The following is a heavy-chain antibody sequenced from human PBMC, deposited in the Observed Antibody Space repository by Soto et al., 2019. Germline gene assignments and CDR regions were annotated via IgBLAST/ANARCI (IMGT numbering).Heavy chain of an antibody. CDR1: GFTFSSYA. Sequence: LRLSCAASGFTFSSYAMSWVRQAPGKGLEWVSAISGSGGSTYYADSVKGRFTISRDNSKNALYLQMNSLRAEDTAVYYCAKDLCTNGVCYRGGLDYWGQGTLVTVSS. CDR3: AKDLCTNGVCYRGGLDY. D-gene: IGHD2-8*01. V-gene: IGHV3-23*01. CDR2: ISGSGGST. J-gene: IGHJ4*02.